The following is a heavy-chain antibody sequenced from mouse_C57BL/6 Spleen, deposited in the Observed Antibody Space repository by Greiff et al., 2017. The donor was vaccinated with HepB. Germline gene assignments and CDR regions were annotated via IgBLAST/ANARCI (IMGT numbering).Heavy chain of an antibody. CDR2: INPNNGGT. V-gene: IGHV1-26*01. CDR1: GYTFTDYY. Sequence: EVQLQQSGPELVKPGASVKISCKASGYTFTDYYMNWVKQSHGKSLEWIGDINPNNGGTSYNQKFKGKATLTVDKSSSTAYMELRSLTSEDSAVYYCTRSGALYQLRGYFDYWGQGTTLTVSS. J-gene: IGHJ2*01. CDR3: TRSGALYQLRGYFDY. D-gene: IGHD2-5*01.